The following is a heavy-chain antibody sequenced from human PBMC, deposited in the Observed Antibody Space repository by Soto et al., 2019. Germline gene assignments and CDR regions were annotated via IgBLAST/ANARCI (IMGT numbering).Heavy chain of an antibody. Sequence: QVQLVQSWPEVKKSGSSVKVSCKLSGGTFTSETLSWVRQAPGQGLEWMGRIIPILGTGNYAKKFQGRITSTEDKSTNTGYRELSSLTSEDTAVYFGAREEGSYNLGTFHFYYMDVWGNGTTVTVSS. D-gene: IGHD7-27*01. CDR3: AREEGSYNLGTFHFYYMDV. CDR2: IIPILGTG. CDR1: GGTFTSET. J-gene: IGHJ6*03. V-gene: IGHV1-69*08.